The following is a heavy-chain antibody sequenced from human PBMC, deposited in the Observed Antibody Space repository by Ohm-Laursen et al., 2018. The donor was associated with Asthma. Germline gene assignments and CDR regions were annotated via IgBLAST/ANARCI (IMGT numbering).Heavy chain of an antibody. V-gene: IGHV3-7*01. Sequence: SLRLSCAASGFTFSLYAINWVRQAPGKGLEWVANIKQDGSEKYYVGSVKGRFTISRDNAKNLVYLQMDSLRVDDTALYYCARIGPEWELPGREYSLIHWGQGTLVTVSS. CDR2: IKQDGSEK. J-gene: IGHJ1*01. CDR1: GFTFSLYA. CDR3: ARIGPEWELPGREYSLIH. D-gene: IGHD1-26*01.